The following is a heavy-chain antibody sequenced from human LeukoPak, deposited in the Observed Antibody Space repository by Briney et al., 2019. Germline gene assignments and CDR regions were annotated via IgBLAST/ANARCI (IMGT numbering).Heavy chain of an antibody. J-gene: IGHJ1*01. V-gene: IGHV4-4*07. Sequence: SETLSLTCTVSVGSLSGYFWSWIRQPAGKGLEWIGRIYATGNTNYNPSLKSRVTMSVDTSKNQFSLNLTSVTAADTAVYYCAREGGGSNRCLDWGQGTLVTVSS. CDR1: VGSLSGYF. CDR2: IYATGNT. D-gene: IGHD3-16*02. CDR3: AREGGGSNRCLD.